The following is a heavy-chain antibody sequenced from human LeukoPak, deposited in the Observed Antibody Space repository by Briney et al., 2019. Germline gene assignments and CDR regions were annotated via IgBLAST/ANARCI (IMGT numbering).Heavy chain of an antibody. CDR2: ISGSGGST. J-gene: IGHJ4*02. D-gene: IGHD6-19*01. Sequence: GGSLRLSCAASGFTFSSYAMSWVRQAPGKGLEGVSAISGSGGSTYYADSVKGRFTISRDNSKNTLYLQMNSLRAEDTAVYYCAKEGSSGWYGLSYFDYWGQGTLVTVSS. V-gene: IGHV3-23*01. CDR3: AKEGSSGWYGLSYFDY. CDR1: GFTFSSYA.